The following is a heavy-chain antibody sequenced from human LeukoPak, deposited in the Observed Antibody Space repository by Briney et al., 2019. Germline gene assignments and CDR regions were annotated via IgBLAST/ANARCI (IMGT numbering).Heavy chain of an antibody. D-gene: IGHD6-19*01. J-gene: IGHJ4*02. V-gene: IGHV4-61*01. Sequence: PSETLSLTCTVSGGSVSSGSYWSWIRQPPGKGLEWIGYIYYSVSTNYNPSLKSRVTISVDTSKNQFSLKLNSVTAADTAVYYCARARGNSGWYDYWGQGTLVTVYS. CDR2: IYYSVST. CDR3: ARARGNSGWYDY. CDR1: GGSVSSGSY.